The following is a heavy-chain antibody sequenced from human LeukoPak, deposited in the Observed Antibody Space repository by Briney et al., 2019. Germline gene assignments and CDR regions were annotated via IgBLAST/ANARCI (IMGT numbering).Heavy chain of an antibody. J-gene: IGHJ3*01. CDR1: GGSISNYY. V-gene: IGHV4-4*08. CDR3: AREGSSAPSDAFDF. D-gene: IGHD6-19*01. Sequence: SGTLSLTCTVSGGSISNYYWSWIRQPPGKRLEWIGYMYYSGATNYNPSLKSRVTISVDTSKNQFSLKLSSVTAADTAVYYCAREGSSAPSDAFDFWGQGTLVTVSS. CDR2: MYYSGAT.